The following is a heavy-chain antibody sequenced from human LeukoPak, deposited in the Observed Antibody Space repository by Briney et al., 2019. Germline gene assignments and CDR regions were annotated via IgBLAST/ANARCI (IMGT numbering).Heavy chain of an antibody. D-gene: IGHD4-17*01. V-gene: IGHV3-23*01. CDR3: AKDTIDDYGDYGYFDY. CDR1: GFTFSSYA. J-gene: IGHJ4*02. Sequence: GGSLRLSCAASGFTFSSYAMSWVRQAPGKGLEWVSAISGRGGSTYYAGSVKGRFTISRDNSKNTLYLQMNSLRAEDTAVYYCAKDTIDDYGDYGYFDYWGQGTLVTVSS. CDR2: ISGRGGST.